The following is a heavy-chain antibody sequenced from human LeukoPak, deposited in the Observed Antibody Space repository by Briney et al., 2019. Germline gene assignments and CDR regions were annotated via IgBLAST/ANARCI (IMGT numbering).Heavy chain of an antibody. V-gene: IGHV1-3*03. CDR1: ASTFSTCA. CDR3: AREKYHRIGRFDRAYLDD. D-gene: IGHD3-10*01. CDR2: IITGNGNT. J-gene: IGHJ4*02. Sequence: ASVKVSCKASASTFSTCAIHWVRQAPGQGLEWMGWIITGNGNTKYSQGFQDRVTITRDTSASTVYMEVRGLRSEDMAVYYCAREKYHRIGRFDRAYLDDWGQGTLVTVSS.